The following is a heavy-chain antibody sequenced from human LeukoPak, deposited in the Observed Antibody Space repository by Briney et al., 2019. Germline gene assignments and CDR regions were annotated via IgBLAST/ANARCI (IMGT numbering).Heavy chain of an antibody. Sequence: PGGSLRLSCEGSGFTFGDYGMSWARQAPGRGPEWVAGISWNSDSTGYPDSVRGRFTISRDNAKNSLYLQMDSLRVEDTAFYYCARDRRGITGTEWFDPWGQGTLVTVSS. CDR1: GFTFGDYG. J-gene: IGHJ5*02. CDR3: ARDRRGITGTEWFDP. CDR2: ISWNSDST. V-gene: IGHV3-20*04. D-gene: IGHD1-20*01.